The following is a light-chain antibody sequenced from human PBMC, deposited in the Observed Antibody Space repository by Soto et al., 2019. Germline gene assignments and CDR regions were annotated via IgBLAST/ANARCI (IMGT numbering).Light chain of an antibody. CDR3: QQYNNWPPRT. CDR2: GAS. CDR1: PSVSNH. V-gene: IGKV3-15*01. Sequence: EIVMTQSPVTLSVSPGERATLSCRASPSVSNHLAWYQQKPGQAPRLLIYGASTRAIGIPARFSGSGSGTEFTLTISSLQSEDFAVYYCQQYNNWPPRTFGQGTKLEIK. J-gene: IGKJ2*01.